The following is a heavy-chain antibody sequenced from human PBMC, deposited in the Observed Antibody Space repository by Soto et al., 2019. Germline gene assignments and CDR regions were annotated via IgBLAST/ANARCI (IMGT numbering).Heavy chain of an antibody. CDR2: MNPNSGNT. Sequence: VASVKVSCKASGYTSTSYDINWVRHATGQGLEWMGWMNPNSGNTGYAQKFQGRVTMTRNTSISTAYMELSSLRSEDTAVYYCALTYTYYYDSSGYYPPEYFQHWGQGTLVTVSS. CDR1: GYTSTSYD. D-gene: IGHD3-22*01. CDR3: ALTYTYYYDSSGYYPPEYFQH. V-gene: IGHV1-8*01. J-gene: IGHJ1*01.